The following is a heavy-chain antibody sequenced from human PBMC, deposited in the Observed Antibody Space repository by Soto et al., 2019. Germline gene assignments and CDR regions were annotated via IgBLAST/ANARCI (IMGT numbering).Heavy chain of an antibody. CDR3: ARVRYSGYDYRFDY. Sequence: SETLSLTCAVYGGSFSGYYWSWIRQPPGKGLEWIGDINHSGITNYIPSLKSRVTISVDTSKNLFSLKLSSVTAADTAVYYCARVRYSGYDYRFDYWGQGTLVTVSS. D-gene: IGHD5-12*01. CDR2: INHSGIT. CDR1: GGSFSGYY. V-gene: IGHV4-34*01. J-gene: IGHJ4*02.